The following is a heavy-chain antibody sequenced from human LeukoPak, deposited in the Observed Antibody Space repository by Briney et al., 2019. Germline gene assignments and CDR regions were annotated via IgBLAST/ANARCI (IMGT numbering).Heavy chain of an antibody. V-gene: IGHV1-2*06. CDR3: ATTWIQPFTPDFDR. J-gene: IGHJ4*02. CDR2: INPNTGGT. D-gene: IGHD5-18*01. CDR1: GYIFSGHY. Sequence: ASVRVSCKACGYIFSGHYLHWVRQAPGQGLECMGRINPNTGGTQYTEKFRGRVTMTSDKSISTAYMELNGLRSDDTAIYYCATTWIQPFTPDFDRWGQGTLVTVSS.